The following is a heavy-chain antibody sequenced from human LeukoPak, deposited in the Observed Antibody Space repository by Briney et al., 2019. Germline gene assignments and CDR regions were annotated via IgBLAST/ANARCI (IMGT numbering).Heavy chain of an antibody. J-gene: IGHJ4*02. CDR3: ASTRDLGLFDY. CDR2: ISACNGNT. V-gene: IGHV1-18*01. CDR1: GYTFTSYG. Sequence: GASVKVSCKASGYTFTSYGISWVRQAPGQGLEWMGWISACNGNTNCAQKLQGRVTMTTDTSTSTAYMELRSLRSDDTAVYYCASTRDLGLFDYWGQGTLVTVSS.